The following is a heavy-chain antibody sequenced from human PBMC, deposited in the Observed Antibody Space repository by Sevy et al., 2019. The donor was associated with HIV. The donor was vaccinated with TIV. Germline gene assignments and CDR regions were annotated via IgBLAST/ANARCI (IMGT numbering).Heavy chain of an antibody. Sequence: SETLSLTCTVSGGSISSGGYYWSWIRQHPGKGLEWIGYIYYSGSTYYNPSLKSRVTISVDTSKNQFSLKLSSVTAADTAVYYCAGFTFGGVVAAYDAFDIWGQGTMVTVSS. V-gene: IGHV4-31*03. CDR3: AGFTFGGVVAAYDAFDI. CDR2: IYYSGST. J-gene: IGHJ3*02. CDR1: GGSISSGGYY. D-gene: IGHD3-16*02.